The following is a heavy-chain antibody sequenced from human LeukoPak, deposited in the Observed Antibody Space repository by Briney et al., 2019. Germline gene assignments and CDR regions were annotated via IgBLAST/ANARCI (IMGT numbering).Heavy chain of an antibody. CDR2: ISGSGGAT. J-gene: IGHJ6*02. V-gene: IGHV3-23*01. Sequence: GGSLRLSCAASGFTFSSYAMSWVRQAPGKGLEWVSAISGSGGATYYVDSVKGRFTISRDNSKNTLYLQMNSLRAEDTAVYYCAKDNQDIVVVPAAMTPAYYGMDVWGQGTTVTVSS. CDR1: GFTFSSYA. CDR3: AKDNQDIVVVPAAMTPAYYGMDV. D-gene: IGHD2-2*01.